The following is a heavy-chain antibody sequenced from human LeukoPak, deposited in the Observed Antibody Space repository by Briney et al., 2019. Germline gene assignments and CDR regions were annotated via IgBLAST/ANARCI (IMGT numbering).Heavy chain of an antibody. CDR2: INHSGST. D-gene: IGHD6-13*01. J-gene: IGHJ4*02. CDR3: ARGHSCRSSDY. V-gene: IGHV4-34*01. Sequence: SETLSLTCAVYGGSFSGYYWSWIRQPPGKGLEWIGEINHSGSTNYNASLKSRVTISVDTSKNQFSLKLSSVTAADTAVYYCARGHSCRSSDYWGQGTLVTVSS. CDR1: GGSFSGYY.